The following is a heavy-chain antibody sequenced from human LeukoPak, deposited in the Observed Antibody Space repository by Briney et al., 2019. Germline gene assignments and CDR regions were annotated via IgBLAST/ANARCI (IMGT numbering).Heavy chain of an antibody. CDR1: GGSISSGSYY. Sequence: PSETLSLTCTVSGGSISSGSYYWSWIRQPAGKGLEWIGRIYTSGSTNYNPSLKSRVTISVDTSKNQFSLKLSSVTAADTAVYYCARDRVTMVRGGFDPWGQGTLVTVSS. CDR2: IYTSGST. CDR3: ARDRVTMVRGGFDP. J-gene: IGHJ5*02. D-gene: IGHD3-10*01. V-gene: IGHV4-61*02.